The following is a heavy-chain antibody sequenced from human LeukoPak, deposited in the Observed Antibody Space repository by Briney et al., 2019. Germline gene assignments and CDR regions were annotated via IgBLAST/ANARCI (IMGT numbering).Heavy chain of an antibody. Sequence: GGSLRLSCAASGFTFSSYSTNWVRQAPGKGLEWVSSISSSSSYIYYADSVKGRFTISRDNAKNSLYLQMNSLRAEDTAVYYCARDGMATIRGYYYFYGMDVWGQGTTVTVSS. D-gene: IGHD5-24*01. CDR2: ISSSSSYI. J-gene: IGHJ6*02. V-gene: IGHV3-21*01. CDR3: ARDGMATIRGYYYFYGMDV. CDR1: GFTFSSYS.